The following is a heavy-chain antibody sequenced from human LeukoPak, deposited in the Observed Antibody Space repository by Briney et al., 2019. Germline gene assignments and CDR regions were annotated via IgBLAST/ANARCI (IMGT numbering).Heavy chain of an antibody. CDR1: GFTFSGYA. CDR2: ISGSGGST. V-gene: IGHV3-23*01. Sequence: GGSLRLSCAASGFTFSGYAMSWFRQAPGKGLEWVSAISGSGGSTYYADSVKGRFTISRDNSKNTLYLQMNSLRAEDTAVYYCAKQAVSSGWENYFDYWGQGTLVTVSS. D-gene: IGHD6-19*01. J-gene: IGHJ4*02. CDR3: AKQAVSSGWENYFDY.